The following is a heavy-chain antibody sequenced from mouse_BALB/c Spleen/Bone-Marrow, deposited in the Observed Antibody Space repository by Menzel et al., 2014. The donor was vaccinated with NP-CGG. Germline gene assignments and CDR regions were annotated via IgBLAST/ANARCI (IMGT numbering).Heavy chain of an antibody. CDR2: IYNSGTI. CDR3: ARDGNYAMDY. J-gene: IGHJ4*01. CDR1: GISITTGNYR. Sequence: EVMLVESGPGLVKPSQTVSLSCTVTGISITTGNYRWSWIRQFPGNKLEWIGYIYNSGTITYNPSLTSRTTITRDTSKNQFFLEMNSLTAEDTSTYYCARDGNYAMDYWGQGTSVNVSS. V-gene: IGHV3-5*02. D-gene: IGHD1-1*02.